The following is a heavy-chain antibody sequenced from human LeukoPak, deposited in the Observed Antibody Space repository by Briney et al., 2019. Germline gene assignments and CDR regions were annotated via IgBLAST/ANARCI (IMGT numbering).Heavy chain of an antibody. CDR3: ARGRRSGYSSSFSLVY. V-gene: IGHV1-2*02. CDR2: INPNSGGT. J-gene: IGHJ4*02. D-gene: IGHD6-6*01. CDR1: GYTFTGYY. Sequence: ASVKVSCKASGYTFTGYYMHWVRQAPGQGLEWMGWINPNSGGTNYAQKFQGRVTMTRDTSISTAYMELSRLRSDDTAVYYCARGRRSGYSSSFSLVYWGQGTLVTVSS.